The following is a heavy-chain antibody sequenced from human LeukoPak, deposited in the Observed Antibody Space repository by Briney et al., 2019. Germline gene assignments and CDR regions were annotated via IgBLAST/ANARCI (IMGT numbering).Heavy chain of an antibody. CDR1: GFPFSGYG. CDR2: ISSSSSYI. V-gene: IGHV3-21*01. J-gene: IGHJ4*02. Sequence: GGSLRLSCAASGFPFSGYGMHWVRQAPGKGLEWVSSISSSSSYIYYADSVKGRFTISRDNAKNSLYLQMNSLRAEDTAVYYCARRRYNWNAIDYWGQGTLVTVSS. D-gene: IGHD1-20*01. CDR3: ARRRYNWNAIDY.